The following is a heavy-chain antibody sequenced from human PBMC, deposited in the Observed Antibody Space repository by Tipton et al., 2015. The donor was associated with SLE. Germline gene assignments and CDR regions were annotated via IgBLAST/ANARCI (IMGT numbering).Heavy chain of an antibody. CDR2: IYYSGST. CDR3: ARDNFWNRGYYFGGGEDYYYYMDV. V-gene: IGHV4-39*07. CDR1: GGSISSSSYY. J-gene: IGHJ6*03. Sequence: TLSLTCTVSGGSISSSSYYWGWIRQPPGKGLEWIGSIYYSGSTYYNPSLKSRVTISVDTSKNQFSLKLSSVTAADTAVYYCARDNFWNRGYYFGGGEDYYYYMDVWGKGTTVTVS. D-gene: IGHD3-3*01.